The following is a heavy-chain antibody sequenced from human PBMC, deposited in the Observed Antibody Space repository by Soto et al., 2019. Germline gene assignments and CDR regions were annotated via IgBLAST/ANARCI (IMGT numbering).Heavy chain of an antibody. V-gene: IGHV1-3*01. CDR1: GYTFTSYA. CDR2: INAGNGNT. CDR3: AGSFVGGTAANY. J-gene: IGHJ2*01. D-gene: IGHD2-21*02. Sequence: QVQLVQSGAEVKKPGASVKVSCKASGYTFTSYAMHWVRQAPGQRLEWMGWINAGNGNTKYSQKFQGRATITGDPPASTANMELSSVRSKDTAVYYCAGSFVGGTAANYGGRGPRAPVPS.